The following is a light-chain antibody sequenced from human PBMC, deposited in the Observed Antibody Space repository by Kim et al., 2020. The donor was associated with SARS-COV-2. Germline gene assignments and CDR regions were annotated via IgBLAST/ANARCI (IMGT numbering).Light chain of an antibody. J-gene: IGKJ1*01. V-gene: IGKV3-11*01. CDR2: DAS. CDR1: QSVSSY. Sequence: LTPGERATHSCRASQSVSSYLAWYQQKPGQAPRLLIYDASNRATGIPARFSGSGSGTDFTLTISSLEPEDFAVYYCQQRSNWGWTFGQGTKVDIK. CDR3: QQRSNWGWT.